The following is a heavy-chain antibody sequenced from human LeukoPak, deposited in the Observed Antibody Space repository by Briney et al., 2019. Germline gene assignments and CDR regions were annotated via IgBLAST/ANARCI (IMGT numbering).Heavy chain of an antibody. CDR3: ARSDYDILTGPPDY. Sequence: SETLSLTCTVSGGSISSYYWSWIRQPPGKGLEWIGYIYYSGSTNYNPSLKSRVTISVDTSKNQFSLKLSSVTAADTAVYYCARSDYDILTGPPDYWSQGTLVTVSS. V-gene: IGHV4-59*01. CDR1: GGSISSYY. J-gene: IGHJ4*02. CDR2: IYYSGST. D-gene: IGHD3-9*01.